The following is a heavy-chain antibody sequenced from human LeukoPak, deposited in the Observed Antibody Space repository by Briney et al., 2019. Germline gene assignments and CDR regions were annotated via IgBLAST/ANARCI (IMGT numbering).Heavy chain of an antibody. CDR1: NDSISSYY. Sequence: SETLSLTCTVSNDSISSYYWTWLRQPPGKGLEWIGYIYYSGRTNYNPSLKSRVTISVDTSKTQFSLNLYSVTAADTAVYYCARARDSSGWFDYWGQGTLVTVSS. D-gene: IGHD6-19*01. J-gene: IGHJ4*02. CDR3: ARARDSSGWFDY. CDR2: IYYSGRT. V-gene: IGHV4-59*01.